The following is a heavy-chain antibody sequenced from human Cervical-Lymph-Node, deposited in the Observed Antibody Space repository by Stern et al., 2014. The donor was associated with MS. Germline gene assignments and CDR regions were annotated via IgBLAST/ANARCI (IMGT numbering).Heavy chain of an antibody. CDR1: GITFSHSA. V-gene: IGHV1-58*01. CDR3: ASERYTYYDDQRPPGGFGP. J-gene: IGHJ5*02. Sequence: QLVESGPEVKKPGTSVKVSCKASGITFSHSAVQWLRQARGQRLEWKGWVGVLNGDTNYAQSFQERVTITRDMSTSTVYMELRSLRSEDTAIYYCASERYTYYDDQRPPGGFGPWGQGTLVTVSS. D-gene: IGHD5-18*01. CDR2: VGVLNGDT.